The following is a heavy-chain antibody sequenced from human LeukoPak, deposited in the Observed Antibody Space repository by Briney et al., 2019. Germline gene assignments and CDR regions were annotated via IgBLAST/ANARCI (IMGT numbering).Heavy chain of an antibody. J-gene: IGHJ6*03. D-gene: IGHD5-18*01. CDR3: ARGRIQLWSDYYYYYMDV. Sequence: SETLSLTCTVSGGSIRSSSYYWDWIRQPPGKGLEWIGSIYYSGSTYYNSSLKSRVSISVDTSKNQFSLKVSSVTTADTAVYYCARGRIQLWSDYYYYYMDVWGKGTTVTVSS. V-gene: IGHV4-39*01. CDR1: GGSIRSSSYY. CDR2: IYYSGST.